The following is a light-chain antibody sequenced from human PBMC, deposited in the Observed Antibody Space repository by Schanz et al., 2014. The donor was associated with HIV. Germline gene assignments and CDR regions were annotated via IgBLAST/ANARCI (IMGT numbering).Light chain of an antibody. CDR1: QSVSSH. CDR2: GAS. Sequence: IVLTQSPASLSLSPGERATLSCRASQSVSSHLAWYQQKHGQAPRLLIYGASNRATGIPDRFSGSGSGTDFTLTISRLEPEDFAVYYCQQRGNWPPWTFGQGTKVEIK. CDR3: QQRGNWPPWT. J-gene: IGKJ1*01. V-gene: IGKV3-11*01.